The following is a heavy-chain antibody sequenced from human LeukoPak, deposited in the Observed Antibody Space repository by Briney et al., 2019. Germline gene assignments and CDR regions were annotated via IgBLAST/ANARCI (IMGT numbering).Heavy chain of an antibody. V-gene: IGHV4-59*11. Sequence: SETLSLTCTVSGGSISSHYWSWIRQPPGKGLAWIGYIYYSGSTNYKPSLKSRVTISVDTSKNQFSLKLSSVTAADTAVYYCARGIAAAGTYRTYYFDYWGQGTLVTVSS. CDR1: GGSISSHY. J-gene: IGHJ4*02. CDR2: IYYSGST. CDR3: ARGIAAAGTYRTYYFDY. D-gene: IGHD6-13*01.